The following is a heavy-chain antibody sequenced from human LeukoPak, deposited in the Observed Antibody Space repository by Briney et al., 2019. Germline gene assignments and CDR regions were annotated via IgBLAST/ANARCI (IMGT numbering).Heavy chain of an antibody. CDR1: GFSFSGYG. V-gene: IGHV3-30*18. J-gene: IGHJ6*02. Sequence: PGGSLRLSCAASGFSFSGYGMHWVRQAPGKGLEWVALISYDGNNQYYADSVKGRFTISRDNSKNTLYLQMNSLRAEDTAVYYCAKYSSSSNYYYGMDVWGQGTTVTVSS. CDR3: AKYSSSSNYYYGMDV. CDR2: ISYDGNNQ. D-gene: IGHD6-6*01.